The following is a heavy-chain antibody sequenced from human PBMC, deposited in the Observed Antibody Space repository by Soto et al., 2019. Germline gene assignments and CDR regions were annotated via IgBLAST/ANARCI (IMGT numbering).Heavy chain of an antibody. CDR2: MSSSGDSI. CDR1: GITFSDCY. CDR3: ARVRFGQWGYAMDV. J-gene: IGHJ6*02. V-gene: IGHV3-11*01. Sequence: QVQLVESGGGLVKPGGSLRLSCAASGITFSDCYINWIRQAPGKGLEWVSYMSSSGDSINYAGSVRGRFTVSRDNAKNSLYLQMNSLRAEDTAMYYCARVRFGQWGYAMDVWGQGTTVTVSS. D-gene: IGHD3-10*01.